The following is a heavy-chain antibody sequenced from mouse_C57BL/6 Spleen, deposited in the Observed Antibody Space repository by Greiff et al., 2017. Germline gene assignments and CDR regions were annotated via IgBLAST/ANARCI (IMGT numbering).Heavy chain of an antibody. J-gene: IGHJ4*01. CDR1: GYTFTSYW. V-gene: IGHV1-69*01. CDR2: IDPSDSYT. Sequence: QVQLQQSGAELVMPGASVKLSCKASGYTFTSYWMPWVKQRPGQGLEWIGEIDPSDSYTNYNQKFKGKSTLTVDKSSSTAYMQLSSLTSEDSAVYYCARLCGRGYAMDYWGQGTSVTVSS. CDR3: ARLCGRGYAMDY.